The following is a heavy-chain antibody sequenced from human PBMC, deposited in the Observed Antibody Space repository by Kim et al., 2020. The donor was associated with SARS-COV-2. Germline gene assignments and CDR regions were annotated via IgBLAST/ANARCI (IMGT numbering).Heavy chain of an antibody. CDR3: VKLFTSGWYADP. CDR1: GFMFSVHG. V-gene: IGHV3-30*03. CDR2: ISSDGFDK. D-gene: IGHD6-19*01. Sequence: LSLTCAASGFMFSVHGMEWVRQAPGKGLEWVAAISSDGFDKYYVDSVKGRFTISRDNSRYMLYLQLDGLTPEDTAVYYCVKLFTSGWYADPWGQGTLVTVSS. J-gene: IGHJ5*02.